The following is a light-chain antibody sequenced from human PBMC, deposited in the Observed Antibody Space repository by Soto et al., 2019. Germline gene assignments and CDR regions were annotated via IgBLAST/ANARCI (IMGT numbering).Light chain of an antibody. CDR2: DVS. CDR3: SSYTSSSTLEV. CDR1: SNDVGGYNY. Sequence: QSALTQPASVSGSPGQSITISCTGTSNDVGGYNYVSWYQQHPGKAPQLMIYDVSNRPSGVSNRFSGSKSGNTASLTISGLQAEDEAVYYCSSYTSSSTLEVFGTGTKVTVL. J-gene: IGLJ1*01. V-gene: IGLV2-14*03.